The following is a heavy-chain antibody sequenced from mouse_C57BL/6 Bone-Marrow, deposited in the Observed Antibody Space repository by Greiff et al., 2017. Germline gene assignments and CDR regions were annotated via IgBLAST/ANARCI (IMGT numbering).Heavy chain of an antibody. V-gene: IGHV1-81*01. D-gene: IGHD1-1*01. CDR1: GYTFTSYG. J-gene: IGHJ2*01. Sequence: QVQLKQSGAELARPGASVKLSCKASGYTFTSYGISWVKQRTGQGLEWIGEIYPRSGNTYYNEKFKGKATLTADKSSSTAYMALRSLTSEDSAVYFCARRGLRSYYFDYWGQGTTLTVSS. CDR2: IYPRSGNT. CDR3: ARRGLRSYYFDY.